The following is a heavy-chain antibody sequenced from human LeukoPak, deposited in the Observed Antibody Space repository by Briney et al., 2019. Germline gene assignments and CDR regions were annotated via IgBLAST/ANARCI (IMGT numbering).Heavy chain of an antibody. V-gene: IGHV1-46*01. Sequence: ASVKVSCKASGYKFTGYYMHWVRQAPGQGLEWVGIINPSTGTTEFAQNFQGRVSMTRDLSTTTVYMNMSNLTSGDTAMYFCARSGAGRSSWFDPWGPGTLVTVSS. CDR1: GYKFTGYY. CDR2: INPSTGTT. CDR3: ARSGAGRSSWFDP. D-gene: IGHD4-17*01. J-gene: IGHJ5*02.